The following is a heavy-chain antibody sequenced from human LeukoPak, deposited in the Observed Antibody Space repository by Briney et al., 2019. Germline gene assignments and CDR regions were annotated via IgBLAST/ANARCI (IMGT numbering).Heavy chain of an antibody. CDR2: INPTNGDT. J-gene: IGHJ4*02. CDR1: GYTFTNYY. CDR3: ARGVFPGSGFTQVVYFDY. Sequence: ASVKVSCMASGYTFTNYYMHWVRLAPGQGLEWMGLINPTNGDTGYAQGFQGRVTMTRDTSTSTVYMELRSLRSEDTALYYCARGVFPGSGFTQVVYFDYWGQGTLVTVSS. D-gene: IGHD5-12*01. V-gene: IGHV1-46*01.